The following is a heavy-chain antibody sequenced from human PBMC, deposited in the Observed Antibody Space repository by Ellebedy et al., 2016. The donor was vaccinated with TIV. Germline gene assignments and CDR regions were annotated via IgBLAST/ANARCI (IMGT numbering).Heavy chain of an antibody. CDR3: AGGYSGGWYGIDQ. J-gene: IGHJ4*02. CDR2: ITSGSEVI. CDR1: GFTFSSYS. D-gene: IGHD6-19*01. V-gene: IGHV3-48*02. Sequence: PGGSLRLSCAASGFTFSSYSMDWVRQAPGRGLEWISYITSGSEVISYADSVKGRFTISRDNAKNSMYLQMNSLRDEDTAVYYCAGGYSGGWYGIDQWGQGTLVTVSS.